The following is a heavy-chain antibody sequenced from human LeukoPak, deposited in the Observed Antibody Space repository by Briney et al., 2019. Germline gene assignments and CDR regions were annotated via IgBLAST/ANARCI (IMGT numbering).Heavy chain of an antibody. V-gene: IGHV3-21*01. CDR3: ARETVAGHRRADY. J-gene: IGHJ4*02. CDR1: GFTFSSYS. CDR2: ISSSSSYI. Sequence: GGSLRLSCAASGFTFSSYSMNWVRQAPGKGLEWVSSISSSSSYIYYADSVKGRFTISRVNAKNSLYLQMNSLRAEDTAVYYCARETVAGHRRADYWGQGTLVTVSS. D-gene: IGHD6-19*01.